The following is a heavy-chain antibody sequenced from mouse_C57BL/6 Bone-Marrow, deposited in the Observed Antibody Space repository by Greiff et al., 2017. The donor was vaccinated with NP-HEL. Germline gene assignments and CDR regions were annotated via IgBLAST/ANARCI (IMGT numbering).Heavy chain of an antibody. Sequence: EVQGVESGGDLVKPGGSLKLSCAASGFTFSSYGMSWVRQTPDKRLEWVATISSGGSYTYYPDRVKGRFTISRDNAKNTLYLQRSSLKSEDTAMYYCASPYDYDVAWFAYWGQGTLVTVSA. D-gene: IGHD2-4*01. CDR2: ISSGGSYT. CDR3: ASPYDYDVAWFAY. CDR1: GFTFSSYG. V-gene: IGHV5-6*01. J-gene: IGHJ3*01.